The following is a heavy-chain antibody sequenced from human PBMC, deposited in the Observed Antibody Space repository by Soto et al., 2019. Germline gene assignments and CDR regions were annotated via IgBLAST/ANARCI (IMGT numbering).Heavy chain of an antibody. V-gene: IGHV3-30*03. CDR2: ISYDGSNK. CDR1: GFTFSSYG. J-gene: IGHJ6*02. D-gene: IGHD3-10*01. CDR3: AVSYGSAHYYYYGMDV. Sequence: GGSLRLSCAASGFTFSSYGMHWVRQAPGKGLEWVAVISYDGSNKYYADSVKGRFTISRDNSKNTLYLQMNSLRAEDTAVYYCAVSYGSAHYYYYGMDVWGQGTTVTVSS.